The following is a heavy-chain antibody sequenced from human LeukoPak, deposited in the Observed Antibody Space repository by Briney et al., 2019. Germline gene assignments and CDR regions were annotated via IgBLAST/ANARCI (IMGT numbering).Heavy chain of an antibody. Sequence: PGGPLRLSCAASGFTFSSYWMHWVRQAPGKGLVWVSRINSDGSNTNYADSVKGRFTISRDNAKNTLYLQMNSLRAEDTAVYYCARDWCSGGNCYQYYFDYWGQGTLVTVSS. CDR2: INSDGSNT. CDR1: GFTFSSYW. V-gene: IGHV3-74*01. J-gene: IGHJ4*02. D-gene: IGHD2-15*01. CDR3: ARDWCSGGNCYQYYFDY.